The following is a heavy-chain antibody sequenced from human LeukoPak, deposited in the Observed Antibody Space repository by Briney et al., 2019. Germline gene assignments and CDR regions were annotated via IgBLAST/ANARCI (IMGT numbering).Heavy chain of an antibody. Sequence: ASVKVSCKASGYTFTGYYMHWVRQAPGQGLEWMGWINPNSGGTNYAQKFQGRVTMTRDTSISTAYMELSRLRSDDTAVYYCARLRIFGVVANWFDPWGQGTLVTVSS. CDR2: INPNSGGT. CDR1: GYTFTGYY. V-gene: IGHV1-2*02. CDR3: ARLRIFGVVANWFDP. J-gene: IGHJ5*02. D-gene: IGHD3-3*01.